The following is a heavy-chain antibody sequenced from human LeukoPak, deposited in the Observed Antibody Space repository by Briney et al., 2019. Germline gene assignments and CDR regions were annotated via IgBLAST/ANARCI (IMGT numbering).Heavy chain of an antibody. CDR3: ARHITYYYGSDYFYMDV. CDR1: GGSISSASYY. Sequence: SETLSLTCTVSGGSISSASYYWGWIRQPPGKGLEWIGSIYYTGSTYYNPSLKSRVTISVDTSKNQFSLKLSSVTAADTAVYYCARHITYYYGSDYFYMDVWGKGTTVTISS. D-gene: IGHD3-10*01. J-gene: IGHJ6*03. V-gene: IGHV4-39*01. CDR2: IYYTGST.